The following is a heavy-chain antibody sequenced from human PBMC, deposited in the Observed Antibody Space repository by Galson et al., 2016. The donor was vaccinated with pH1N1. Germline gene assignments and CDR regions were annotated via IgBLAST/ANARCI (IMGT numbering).Heavy chain of an antibody. V-gene: IGHV4-39*07. CDR2: MYFTGDI. CDR1: GFSISNSGYF. D-gene: IGHD1-26*01. CDR3: ARDRGQWDIDC. J-gene: IGHJ4*02. Sequence: ETLSLTCTVSGFSISNSGYFWGWVRQTPGKGLEWLGSMYFTGDIHHNPSLKNRVTISADRSKNQYFLDLNSVTAADTAVYYCARDRGQWDIDCWGQGTLVTVSS.